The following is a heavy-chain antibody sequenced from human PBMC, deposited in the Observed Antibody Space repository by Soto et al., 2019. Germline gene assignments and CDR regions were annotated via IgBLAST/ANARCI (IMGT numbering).Heavy chain of an antibody. J-gene: IGHJ6*02. CDR2: VYPGDSDT. CDR1: GYNFANYW. D-gene: IGHD3-22*01. Sequence: GESLKISCKGSGYNFANYWIAWVRQLPGKGLEWMGIVYPGDSDTRYNPSFQGHVTISADKFINTASLQWSSLEASDTAMYFCSTAFYYDSGGYRPQNYYGMDVWGQGTLVTVSS. CDR3: STAFYYDSGGYRPQNYYGMDV. V-gene: IGHV5-51*01.